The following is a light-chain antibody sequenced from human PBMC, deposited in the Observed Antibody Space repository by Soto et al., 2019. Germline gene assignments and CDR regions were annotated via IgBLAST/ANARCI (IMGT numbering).Light chain of an antibody. V-gene: IGKV3-20*01. J-gene: IGKJ2*01. CDR2: GAS. CDR3: QQYGSSPET. Sequence: EIVLTQSPGTQSLSPGQRATLSCRASQSVSSGYLAWYQLRPGQAPRLLIYGASSRATGIPDRFSGSGSGTDFTLTISRLEPGDFAVYYCQQYGSSPETFGQGTKVDIK. CDR1: QSVSSGY.